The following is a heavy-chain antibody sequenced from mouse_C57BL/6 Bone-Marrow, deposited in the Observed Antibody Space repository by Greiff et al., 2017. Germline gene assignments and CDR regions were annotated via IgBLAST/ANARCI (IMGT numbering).Heavy chain of an antibody. CDR1: GYSITSGYY. J-gene: IGHJ4*01. CDR3: ARDRDYYDSSFYAMDY. Sequence: EVKLVESGPGLVKPSQSLSLTCSVTGYSITSGYYWNWIRQFPGNKLEWMGYVSYDGSNNYNPSLKNRISITRDTSKNQFFLKLNSVTTEDTATNNCARDRDYYDSSFYAMDYWGQGTSVTVSS. CDR2: VSYDGSN. V-gene: IGHV3-6*01. D-gene: IGHD1-1*01.